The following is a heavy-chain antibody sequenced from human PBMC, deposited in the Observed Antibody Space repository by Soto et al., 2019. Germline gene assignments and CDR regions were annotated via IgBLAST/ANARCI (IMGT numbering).Heavy chain of an antibody. CDR3: ARDESATDAFDI. Sequence: QVQLQESGPGLVKPSQTLSLTCTVSGGSISSGGYYWSWIRQNPGKGLEWIGHIYYSGTTNYNPSLKSRLTISVATSKNQFSLKLTSMTAADTAVYYCARDESATDAFDIWGQGTMVTVSS. CDR1: GGSISSGGYY. D-gene: IGHD5-12*01. CDR2: IYYSGTT. J-gene: IGHJ3*02. V-gene: IGHV4-31*03.